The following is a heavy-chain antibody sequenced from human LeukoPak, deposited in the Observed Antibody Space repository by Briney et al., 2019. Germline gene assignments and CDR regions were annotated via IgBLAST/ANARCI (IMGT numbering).Heavy chain of an antibody. CDR3: ARVHDQEPNGWFGP. CDR2: MNTNSGNT. D-gene: IGHD1-26*01. Sequence: ASVKVSCKASGYTFSSYDINWVRQATGQGLEWMGWMNTNSGNTGFAQKFKGRLTLTRDTSIGTAYMELSSLEPEDTAIYYCARVHDQEPNGWFGPWGQGTQVTVSS. CDR1: GYTFSSYD. V-gene: IGHV1-8*02. J-gene: IGHJ5*02.